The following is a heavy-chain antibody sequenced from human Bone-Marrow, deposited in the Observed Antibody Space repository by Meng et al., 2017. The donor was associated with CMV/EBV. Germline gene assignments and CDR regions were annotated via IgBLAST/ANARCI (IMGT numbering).Heavy chain of an antibody. J-gene: IGHJ4*02. CDR3: ARGRVGWGSGWYVSLFDY. V-gene: IGHV4-34*01. Sequence: SETLSLTCAVYGGSFSGYYWSWIRQPPGKGLEWIGEINHSGSTNYNPSLKSRVTISVDTSKNQFSLKLSSVTAADTAVYYCARGRVGWGSGWYVSLFDYCGQGTLVTVSS. D-gene: IGHD6-19*01. CDR2: INHSGST. CDR1: GGSFSGYY.